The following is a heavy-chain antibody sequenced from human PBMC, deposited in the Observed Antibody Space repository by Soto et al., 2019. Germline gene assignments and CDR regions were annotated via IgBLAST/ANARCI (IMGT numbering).Heavy chain of an antibody. Sequence: QVQLHQWGAALLKPSETLSLTCAVYGGSFSDYYWTWIRQSPEKGLEWIGEVNHDGSTNYDPSLKSRVAISADTSKNQFSLKLRSLTAADTAVYYCARGTSLTGVLQRGAPDKYYFDYWSQVTRVTVSS. CDR2: VNHDGST. CDR1: GGSFSDYY. J-gene: IGHJ4*02. D-gene: IGHD3-9*01. CDR3: ARGTSLTGVLQRGAPDKYYFDY. V-gene: IGHV4-34*01.